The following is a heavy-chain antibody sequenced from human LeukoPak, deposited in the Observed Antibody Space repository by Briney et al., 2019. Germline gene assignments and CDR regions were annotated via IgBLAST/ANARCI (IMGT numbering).Heavy chain of an antibody. CDR3: AGYSYGRLDL. D-gene: IGHD5-18*01. CDR2: IYPSGST. J-gene: IGHJ4*02. Sequence: PSETLFLTCTVSGGSIISYYWSWIRQPAGKGLEWIGRIYPSGSTNYNPSLMSRVTMSVDASKNQFSLKLSSVTAADTAVYYCAGYSYGRLDLWGQGTLVTVSS. CDR1: GGSIISYY. V-gene: IGHV4-4*07.